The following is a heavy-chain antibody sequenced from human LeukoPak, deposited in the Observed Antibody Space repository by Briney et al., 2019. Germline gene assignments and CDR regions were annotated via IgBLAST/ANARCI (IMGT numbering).Heavy chain of an antibody. V-gene: IGHV4-59*08. CDR3: ARQTGSGLFLLP. D-gene: IGHD3/OR15-3a*01. CDR2: IYHSGTT. CDR1: GDSISGYY. J-gene: IGHJ4*02. Sequence: SETLSLTCTVSGDSISGYYWTWIRQPLGKGLEWIGYIYHSGTTNYNPSLKSRVTISVDTSKNQFSLRLTSVTAADTAVYFCARQTGSGLFLLPGGQGTLVTVSS.